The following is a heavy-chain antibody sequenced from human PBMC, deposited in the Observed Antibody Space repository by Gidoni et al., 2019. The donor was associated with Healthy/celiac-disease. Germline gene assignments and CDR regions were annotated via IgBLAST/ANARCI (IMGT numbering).Heavy chain of an antibody. V-gene: IGHV4-34*01. CDR3: ARAYYYGSSVDY. Sequence: QVQLQQWGAGLWTPSATLSLTCAVYGGSFSGYYWSWIRQPPGKGLEWIGEINHSGSTNYNPSLKSRVTISVDTSKNQFSLKLSSVTAADTAVYYCARAYYYGSSVDYWGQGTLVTVSS. CDR2: INHSGST. D-gene: IGHD3-10*01. J-gene: IGHJ4*02. CDR1: GGSFSGYY.